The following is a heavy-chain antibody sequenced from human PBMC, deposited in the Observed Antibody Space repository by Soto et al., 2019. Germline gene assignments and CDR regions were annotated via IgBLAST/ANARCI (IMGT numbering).Heavy chain of an antibody. CDR3: ARQLAQLYYYYYGMDV. D-gene: IGHD6-6*01. J-gene: IGHJ6*02. CDR2: ISGSGGST. CDR1: GFTFSSYA. Sequence: PGGSLRLSCAASGFTFSSYAMSWVRQAPGKGLEWVSAISGSGGSTYYADSVKGRFPISRDNSKNTLYLQMNSLRAEDMAVYYCARQLAQLYYYYYGMDVWGQGTTVTVSS. V-gene: IGHV3-23*01.